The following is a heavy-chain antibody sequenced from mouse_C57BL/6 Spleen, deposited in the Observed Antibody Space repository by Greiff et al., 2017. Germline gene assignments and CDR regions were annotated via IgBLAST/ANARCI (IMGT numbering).Heavy chain of an antibody. CDR2: ISSGGDYI. Sequence: EVQRVESGEGLVKPGGSLKLSCAASGFTFSSYAMSWVRQTPEKRLEWVAYISSGGDYIYYADTVKGRFTISRDNARNTLYLQMSSLKSEDTAMYYCTRGRYSTRYFDYWGQGTTLTVSS. CDR3: TRGRYSTRYFDY. D-gene: IGHD2-14*01. J-gene: IGHJ2*01. CDR1: GFTFSSYA. V-gene: IGHV5-9-1*02.